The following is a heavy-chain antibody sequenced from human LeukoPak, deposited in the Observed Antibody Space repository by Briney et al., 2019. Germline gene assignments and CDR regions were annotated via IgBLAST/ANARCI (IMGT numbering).Heavy chain of an antibody. V-gene: IGHV3-48*02. J-gene: IGHJ4*02. Sequence: GGSLRLSCAAFGFTFSSYSMNWVRQAPGKGLEWLSYTTSSGGTIYYADSVKGRFTISRDNAKNSLDLQMNSLRDEDTAVYYCARVRAGYYCDNWGQGTLVTVSS. CDR2: TTSSGGTI. CDR1: GFTFSSYS. CDR3: ARVRAGYYCDN.